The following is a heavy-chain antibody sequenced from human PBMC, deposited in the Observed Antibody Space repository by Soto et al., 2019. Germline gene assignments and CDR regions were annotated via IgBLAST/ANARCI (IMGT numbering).Heavy chain of an antibody. Sequence: ASVKVSCKASGYTFTGYYMHWVRQAPGQGLEWMGWINPNSGGTNYAQKFQGRVTMTRDTSISTAYMELSRLRSDDTAVYYCAIVNVVVVAATREYYFDYWGQGTLVTVS. CDR3: AIVNVVVVAATREYYFDY. CDR1: GYTFTGYY. V-gene: IGHV1-2*02. J-gene: IGHJ4*02. D-gene: IGHD2-15*01. CDR2: INPNSGGT.